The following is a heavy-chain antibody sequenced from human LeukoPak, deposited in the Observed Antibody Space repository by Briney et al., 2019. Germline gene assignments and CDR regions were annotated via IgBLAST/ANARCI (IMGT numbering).Heavy chain of an antibody. D-gene: IGHD2-15*01. CDR2: ISYDGSNK. Sequence: GRSLRLSCAASGFTFSSYAMHWVRQAPGKGLEWVAVISYDGSNKYYADSVKGRFTISRDNSKNTLYLQMNSLRAEDTAVYYCARARYCSGGSSPNKSSQRGGQGPRAPVS. J-gene: IGHJ1*01. CDR3: ARARYCSGGSSPNKSSQR. CDR1: GFTFSSYA. V-gene: IGHV3-30*04.